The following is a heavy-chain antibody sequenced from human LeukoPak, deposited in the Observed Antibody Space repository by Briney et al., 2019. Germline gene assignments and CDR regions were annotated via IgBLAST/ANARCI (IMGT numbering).Heavy chain of an antibody. D-gene: IGHD3-22*01. V-gene: IGHV4-59*08. CDR2: IYYSGST. Sequence: SETLSLTCTVSGGSISSYYWSWIRQPPGKGLEWIGYIYYSGSTNYNPSLKSRVTISVDTSKNQFSLKLSSVTAADTPVYYCARGYYYNSRGDAFNIWGKGTMVTV. CDR1: GGSISSYY. CDR3: ARGYYYNSRGDAFNI. J-gene: IGHJ3*02.